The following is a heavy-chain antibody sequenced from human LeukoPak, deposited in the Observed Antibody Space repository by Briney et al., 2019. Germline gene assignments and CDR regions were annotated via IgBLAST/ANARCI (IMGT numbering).Heavy chain of an antibody. D-gene: IGHD3-3*01. CDR1: GASIGSTTYY. CDR3: ARNNDFWTRIDIDY. V-gene: IGHV4-39*07. J-gene: IGHJ4*02. CDR2: VYFSGST. Sequence: PSETLSLTCTVSGASIGSTTYYWAWIRQPPGKGLEWLGNVYFSGSTYDNPSLKSRVTISVDTSKNQFSLSLTSVTAADTAVYYCARNNDFWTRIDIDYWGQGILVTVSA.